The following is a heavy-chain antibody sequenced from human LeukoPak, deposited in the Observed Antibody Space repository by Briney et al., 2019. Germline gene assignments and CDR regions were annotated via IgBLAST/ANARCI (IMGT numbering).Heavy chain of an antibody. CDR3: ATRRGSIAVAAYYFHA. D-gene: IGHD6-19*01. CDR1: GDTLSELS. Sequence: ASVKVSCKVSGDTLSELSMHWVRQAPEEGLEWMGGFDPEDGETIYAQKFQGRVTMTEDTSTDTVYMELTSLRSEDTAVYYCATRRGSIAVAAYYFHAWGQGTLATVSS. CDR2: FDPEDGET. V-gene: IGHV1-24*01. J-gene: IGHJ4*02.